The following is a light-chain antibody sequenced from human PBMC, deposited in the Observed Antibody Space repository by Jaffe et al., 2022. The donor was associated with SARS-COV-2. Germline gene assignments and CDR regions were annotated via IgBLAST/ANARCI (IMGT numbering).Light chain of an antibody. CDR1: QSVYSNY. Sequence: EIVLTQSPGTLSLSPGERATLSCRASQSVYSNYLAWYQHKAGQPPRLLVYGASRRATGVPERFSGSGSGTDFTLTISRLEPEDFAIYYCQQHGGPSNTFGQGTKLEI. CDR3: QQHGGPSNT. J-gene: IGKJ2*01. CDR2: GAS. V-gene: IGKV3-20*01.